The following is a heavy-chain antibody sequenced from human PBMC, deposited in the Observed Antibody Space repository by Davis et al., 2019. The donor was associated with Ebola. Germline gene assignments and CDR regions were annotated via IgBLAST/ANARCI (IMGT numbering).Heavy chain of an antibody. CDR2: IGGIDGAT. CDR1: GFTFSIYA. V-gene: IGHV3-23*01. J-gene: IGHJ4*02. Sequence: GESLKISCAASGFTFSIYAMSWVRQAPGKGLEWVSVIGGIDGATHYADFVKGRFTISRDNAKNTVSLQMNSLRAEDTAIYYCARDVAYSNYDWGQGTLVTVSS. D-gene: IGHD4-11*01. CDR3: ARDVAYSNYD.